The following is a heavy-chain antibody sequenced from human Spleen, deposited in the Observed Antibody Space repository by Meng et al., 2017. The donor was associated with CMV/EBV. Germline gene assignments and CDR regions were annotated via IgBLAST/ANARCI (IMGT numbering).Heavy chain of an antibody. CDR2: IIPIFGTA. D-gene: IGHD6-13*01. V-gene: IGHV1-69*05. CDR1: GGTFSSYT. J-gene: IGHJ4*02. CDR3: ARGKGYSSTWAPDY. Sequence: SVKVSCKASGGTFSSYTISWVRQAPGQGLEWMGRIIPIFGTAYFAQKFQGRVTITTDESTSTAYMELSSLRSEDTAVYYCARGKGYSSTWAPDYWGQGTLVTVSS.